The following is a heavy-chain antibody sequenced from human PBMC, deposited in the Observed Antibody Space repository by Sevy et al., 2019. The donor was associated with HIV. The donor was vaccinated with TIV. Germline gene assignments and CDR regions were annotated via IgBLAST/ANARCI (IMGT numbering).Heavy chain of an antibody. J-gene: IGHJ4*02. D-gene: IGHD6-25*01. V-gene: IGHV4-39*01. CDR3: VGPKLTYTNGSDYLDH. Sequence: SETLSLTCTVSGASISSSGYYWGWIRQPPGKGLEWIASINYSGINFYNPSLKSRVTISADTSKNQFSLRLSSVTAADSSIYFCVGPKLTYTNGSDYLDHWGQGTVVTVSS. CDR1: GASISSSGYY. CDR2: INYSGIN.